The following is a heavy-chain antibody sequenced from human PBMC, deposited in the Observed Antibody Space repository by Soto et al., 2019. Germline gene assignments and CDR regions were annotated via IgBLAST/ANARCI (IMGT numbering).Heavy chain of an antibody. D-gene: IGHD3-10*01. CDR3: ARDAKVRGVHYYYYGMDV. CDR2: ISAYNGNT. CDR1: GDTFTSYG. J-gene: IGHJ6*02. V-gene: IGHV1-18*01. Sequence: QVQLVQSGAEVKKPGASVKVSCKASGDTFTSYGISWVRQAPGQGLEWMGWISAYNGNTNYAQKLQGRVTMTTDTSTSTAYMELRSLRSDDTAVYYCARDAKVRGVHYYYYGMDVWGQGTTVTVSS.